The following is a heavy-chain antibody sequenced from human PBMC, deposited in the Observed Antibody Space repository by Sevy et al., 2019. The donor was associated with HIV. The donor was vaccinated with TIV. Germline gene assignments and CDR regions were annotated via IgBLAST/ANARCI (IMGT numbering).Heavy chain of an antibody. D-gene: IGHD3-10*01. J-gene: IGHJ4*02. CDR1: GFRFEDYG. CDR2: IGWNSGSV. V-gene: IGHV3-9*01. CDR3: AKDLLPYGSGSYPLDY. Sequence: GGSLRLSCAASGFRFEDYGMHWVRRAPGKGLEWVSGIGWNSGSVGYAVSVKGRFTISRDNAKNLLYLQMNSLTSEDTALYYCAKDLLPYGSGSYPLDYWGQGPVVTVSS.